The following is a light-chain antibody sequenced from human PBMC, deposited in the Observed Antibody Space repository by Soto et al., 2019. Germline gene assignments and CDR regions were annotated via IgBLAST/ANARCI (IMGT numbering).Light chain of an antibody. V-gene: IGLV1-36*01. Sequence: QPVLTQPPSVSEDPRQRVTISCSGSSSNIGNNAVNWYQQLPGKAPKLLIYYDDLLPSGVSDRFSGSKSGTSASLAISGLQSEDEADYYCAAWDDSLNGVVFGGGTKLTVL. CDR2: YDD. J-gene: IGLJ2*01. CDR3: AAWDDSLNGVV. CDR1: SSNIGNNA.